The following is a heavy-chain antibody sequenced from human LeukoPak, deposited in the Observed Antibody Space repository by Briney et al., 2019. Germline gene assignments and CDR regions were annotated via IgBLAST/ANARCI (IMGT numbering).Heavy chain of an antibody. Sequence: GASVKVSCKASGYTFTSYGISWVRQAPGQGLEWMGWISAYNGNTNHAQKLQGRVTMTTDTSTSTAYMELRSLRSGDTAVYYCARDAPDIVVVPAARLTAFDIWGQGTMVTVSS. CDR1: GYTFTSYG. V-gene: IGHV1-18*01. CDR2: ISAYNGNT. CDR3: ARDAPDIVVVPAARLTAFDI. J-gene: IGHJ3*02. D-gene: IGHD2-2*01.